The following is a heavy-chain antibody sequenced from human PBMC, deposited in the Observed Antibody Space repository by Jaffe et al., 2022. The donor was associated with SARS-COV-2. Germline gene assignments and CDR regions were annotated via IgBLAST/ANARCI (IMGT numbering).Heavy chain of an antibody. Sequence: QVQLVQSGAEVKKPGASVKVSCKASGYTFTSYDINWVRQATGQGLEWMGWMNPNSGNTGYAQKFQGRVTMTRNTSISTAYMELSSLRSEDTAVYYCARLLGYCSGGSCPMGYYGMDVWGQGTTVTVSS. CDR2: MNPNSGNT. J-gene: IGHJ6*02. V-gene: IGHV1-8*01. CDR3: ARLLGYCSGGSCPMGYYGMDV. D-gene: IGHD2-15*01. CDR1: GYTFTSYD.